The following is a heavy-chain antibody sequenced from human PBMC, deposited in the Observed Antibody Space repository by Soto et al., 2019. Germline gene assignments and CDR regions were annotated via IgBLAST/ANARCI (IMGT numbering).Heavy chain of an antibody. V-gene: IGHV3-48*01. CDR3: ATEIGAYDILTGYYAPYFDY. CDR1: GFTFSSYS. CDR2: ISSSSSTI. D-gene: IGHD3-9*01. J-gene: IGHJ4*02. Sequence: PGGSLRLSCAASGFTFSSYSMNWVRQAPGKGLEWVSYISSSSSTIYYADYVKGRFTISRDNAKNSMNLQMNSLRAEDTAVYYCATEIGAYDILTGYYAPYFDYWGQGTLVTVSS.